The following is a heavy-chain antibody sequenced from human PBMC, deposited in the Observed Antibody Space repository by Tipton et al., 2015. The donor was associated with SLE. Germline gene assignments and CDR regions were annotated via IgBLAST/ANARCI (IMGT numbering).Heavy chain of an antibody. CDR2: INHSGST. J-gene: IGHJ4*02. CDR1: GGSFSGYY. D-gene: IGHD3-10*01. V-gene: IGHV4-34*01. CDR3: ARGYSYYYGSGSYYKH. Sequence: TLSLTCAAYGGSFSGYYWSWIRQPPGKGLEWIGEINHSGSTNYNPSLKSRVTITVDTSKNQFSLNLSSVTAADTAVYYCARGYSYYYGSGSYYKHWGQGTLVTVSS.